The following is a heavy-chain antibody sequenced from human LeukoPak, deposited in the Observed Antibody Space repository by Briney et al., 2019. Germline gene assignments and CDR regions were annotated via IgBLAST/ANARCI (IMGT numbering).Heavy chain of an antibody. J-gene: IGHJ1*01. Sequence: SVKVSCKASGYTFTSYGISWVRQAPGQGLEWMGWISAYNGNTNYAQKLQGRVTMTTDTSTSTAYMELRSLRSDDTAVYYCARAYCSSTSCYYEYFQHWGQGTLVTVSS. V-gene: IGHV1-18*01. D-gene: IGHD2-2*01. CDR3: ARAYCSSTSCYYEYFQH. CDR1: GYTFTSYG. CDR2: ISAYNGNT.